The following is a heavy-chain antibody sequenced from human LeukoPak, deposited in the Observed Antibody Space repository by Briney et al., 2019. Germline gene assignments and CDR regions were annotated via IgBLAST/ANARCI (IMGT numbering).Heavy chain of an antibody. J-gene: IGHJ4*02. D-gene: IGHD2-2*01. Sequence: GGSLRLSCAASGFTLSSYAMSWVRQAPGKGLERVSAISGSGGSTYYADSVKGRFTISRDNSKNTLYLQMNSLRAEDTAVYYCAKGRGLVIDYWGQGTLVTVSS. CDR3: AKGRGLVIDY. V-gene: IGHV3-23*01. CDR2: ISGSGGST. CDR1: GFTLSSYA.